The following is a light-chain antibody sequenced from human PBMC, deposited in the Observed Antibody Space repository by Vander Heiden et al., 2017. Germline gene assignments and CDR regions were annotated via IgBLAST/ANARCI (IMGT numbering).Light chain of an antibody. V-gene: IGKV1-33*01. CDR3: QQYDNLPIT. Sequence: IHITQSPSSLSASVGDRVTITCQASQGISNYLNWYQQKPGKAPKLLIYDASNLETGVPSRFSGSGSGTDFTFTISSLQPEDIATYYCQQYDNLPITFGQGTRLEIK. CDR1: QGISNY. CDR2: DAS. J-gene: IGKJ5*01.